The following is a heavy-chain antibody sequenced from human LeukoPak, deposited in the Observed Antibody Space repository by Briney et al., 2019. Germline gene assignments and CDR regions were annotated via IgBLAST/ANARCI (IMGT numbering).Heavy chain of an antibody. CDR2: IYNSGTT. CDR1: GGSMSSYY. D-gene: IGHD3-22*01. Sequence: SETLSLTCTVSGGSMSSYYWSWVRQPPGKGLEWIGYIYNSGTTNYNPSLKGRVTISVDTSKNQFSLKLTSVTAADTAVYYCARRGSSGYFYFDYWGQGTLVTVSS. CDR3: ARRGSSGYFYFDY. V-gene: IGHV4-59*08. J-gene: IGHJ4*02.